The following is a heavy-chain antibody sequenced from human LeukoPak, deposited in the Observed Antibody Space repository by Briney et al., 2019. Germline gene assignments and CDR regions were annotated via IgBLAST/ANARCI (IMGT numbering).Heavy chain of an antibody. Sequence: SGPTLVKPTQTLTLTCTFSGFSLSTRGVGVGWIRQPPGKALEWLALIYWNDVKRYSPSLKSRLTITKDTSKNQVVLTMTNMDPVDTATYYCAHVDTAMVMLDYWGQGTLVTVSS. CDR3: AHVDTAMVMLDY. CDR2: IYWNDVK. CDR1: GFSLSTRGVG. V-gene: IGHV2-5*01. D-gene: IGHD5-18*01. J-gene: IGHJ4*02.